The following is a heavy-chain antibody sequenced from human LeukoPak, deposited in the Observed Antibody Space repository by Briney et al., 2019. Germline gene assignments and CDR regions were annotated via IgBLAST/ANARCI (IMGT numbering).Heavy chain of an antibody. J-gene: IGHJ4*02. D-gene: IGHD4-17*01. CDR2: IDPSDSYT. V-gene: IGHV5-10-1*01. Sequence: GESLKISCKGSGYSFTTYWITWVRQMPGKGLEWMGRIDPSDSYTNYSPSFQGHVTISADKSISTAYLPWSSLKASDTAMYYCARGMTTADYWGQGTLVTVSS. CDR3: ARGMTTADY. CDR1: GYSFTTYW.